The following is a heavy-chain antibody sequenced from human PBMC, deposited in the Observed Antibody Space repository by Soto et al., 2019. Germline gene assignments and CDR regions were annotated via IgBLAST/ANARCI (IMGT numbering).Heavy chain of an antibody. CDR3: ARHDSCGWYFDY. J-gene: IGHJ4*02. CDR2: IYPGDSDT. CDR1: GYSFTSYW. Sequence: GESLKISCKGSGYSFTSYWLGWVRQMPGKGLEWMGIIYPGDSDTRYSPSFHGQVTISADKFISTAYLQWRSLTASDTAMCDCARHDSCGWYFDYWGQGTLVTVSS. D-gene: IGHD6-19*01. V-gene: IGHV5-51*01.